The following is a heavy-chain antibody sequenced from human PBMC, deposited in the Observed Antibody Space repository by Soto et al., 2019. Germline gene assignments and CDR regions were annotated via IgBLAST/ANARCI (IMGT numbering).Heavy chain of an antibody. V-gene: IGHV3-30*18. D-gene: IGHD6-19*01. CDR3: AKVRPFIAVAGSTDY. CDR1: GFTFSSYG. CDR2: ISYDGSNK. Sequence: PGGSLRLSCAASGFTFSSYGMHWVRQAPGKGLEWVAVISYDGSNKYYADSVKGRFTISRDNSKNTLYLQMNSLRAEDTAVYYWAKVRPFIAVAGSTDYWGQGTLVTVSS. J-gene: IGHJ4*02.